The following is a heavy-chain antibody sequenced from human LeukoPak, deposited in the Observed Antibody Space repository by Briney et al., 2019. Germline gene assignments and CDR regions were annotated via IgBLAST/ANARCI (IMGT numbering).Heavy chain of an antibody. V-gene: IGHV1-69*13. CDR2: IIPIFGTA. CDR1: GYTFTSYA. CDR3: AGLRNYYDSSGYYLQYNWFDR. Sequence: SVKVSCKASGYTFTSYAMHWVRQAPGQRLEWMGGIIPIFGTANYAQKFQGRVTITADETTSTAYMELSSLRSEDTAVYYCAGLRNYYDSSGYYLQYNWFDRWGQGTLVTVSS. J-gene: IGHJ5*02. D-gene: IGHD3-22*01.